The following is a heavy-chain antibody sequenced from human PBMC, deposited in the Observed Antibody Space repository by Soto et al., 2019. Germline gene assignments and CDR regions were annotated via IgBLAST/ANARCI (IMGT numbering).Heavy chain of an antibody. D-gene: IGHD3-22*01. V-gene: IGHV4-34*01. CDR2: INHSGST. Sequence: QVQLQQWGAGLLKPSETLSLTCVVSGGSFSNSYWSWIRQTPGKGQEWIEEINHSGSTNYNPSLKTRVTISVDTSKSQFYLNLSSVTAADTAVYYCARAWSSGCYVQYWGEGTLVTVSS. CDR1: GGSFSNSY. CDR3: ARAWSSGCYVQY. J-gene: IGHJ1*01.